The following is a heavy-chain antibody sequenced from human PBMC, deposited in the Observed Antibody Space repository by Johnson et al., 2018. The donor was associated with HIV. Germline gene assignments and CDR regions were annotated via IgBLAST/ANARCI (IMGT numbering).Heavy chain of an antibody. V-gene: IGHV3-53*01. J-gene: IGHJ3*02. CDR1: GFTVSSHY. CDR2: VYSGGST. CDR3: AKDIASGYTNGGTLDI. Sequence: EKLVESGGGLIQPGGSLRLSCAASGFTVSSHYMNWVRQAPGKGLEWVSIVYSGGSTYYADSVKGRFTISRDNSKNSLYLQMNSLRPEDTGLYYCAKDIASGYTNGGTLDIWGQGTMVTVSS. D-gene: IGHD6-19*01.